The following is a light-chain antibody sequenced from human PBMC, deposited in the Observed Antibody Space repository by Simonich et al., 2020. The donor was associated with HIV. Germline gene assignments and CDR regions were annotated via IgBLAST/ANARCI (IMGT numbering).Light chain of an antibody. V-gene: IGKV4-1*01. CDR1: QSVLYSANNKNY. J-gene: IGKJ1*01. CDR2: WAS. CDR3: QQYYSTPPT. Sequence: DIVMTQSPVSLAVSLGERATINCKSSQSVLYSANNKNYLAWYQQKPGQSPKLLISWASTRESGVPDRFSGSGSGTDFTLTISSLQAEDVAVYYCQQYYSTPPTFGQGTKVEIK.